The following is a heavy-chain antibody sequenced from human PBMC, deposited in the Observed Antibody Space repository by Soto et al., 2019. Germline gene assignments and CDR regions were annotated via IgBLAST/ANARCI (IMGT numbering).Heavy chain of an antibody. Sequence: GGSLRLSCAASGFTFSSYGMHWVRQAPGKGLEWVAVIWYDGSNKYYADSVKGRFTISRDNSKNTLYLQMNSLRAEDTAVYYCARVHDYGDFALDFDYWGQGTLVTVSS. D-gene: IGHD4-17*01. V-gene: IGHV3-33*01. J-gene: IGHJ4*02. CDR1: GFTFSSYG. CDR3: ARVHDYGDFALDFDY. CDR2: IWYDGSNK.